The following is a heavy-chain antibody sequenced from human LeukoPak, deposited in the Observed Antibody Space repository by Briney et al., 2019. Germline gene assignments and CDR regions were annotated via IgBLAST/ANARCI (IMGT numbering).Heavy chain of an antibody. D-gene: IGHD2-2*01. V-gene: IGHV4-30-4*01. J-gene: IGHJ6*02. CDR3: ARDQLYCSSTSCSNYYYYGMDV. CDR2: IYYSGST. CDR1: GGSISSGDYY. Sequence: SETLSLTCTVSGGSISSGDYYWSWIRQPPGTGLEWIGYIYYSGSTYYNPSLKSRVTISVDTSKNQFSLKLSSVTAADTAVYYCARDQLYCSSTSCSNYYYYGMDVWGQGTTVTVSS.